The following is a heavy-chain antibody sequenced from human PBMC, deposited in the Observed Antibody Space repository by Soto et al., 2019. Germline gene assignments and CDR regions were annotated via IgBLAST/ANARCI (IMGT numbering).Heavy chain of an antibody. V-gene: IGHV4-30-4*01. CDR1: GGSISSGDYY. CDR3: ARQDTAMVTWFDP. CDR2: IYYSGST. J-gene: IGHJ5*02. D-gene: IGHD5-18*01. Sequence: NPSETLSLTCTVSGGSISSGDYYWSWIRQPPGKGLEWIGYIYYSGSTYYNPSLKSRVTISVDTSKNQFSLKLSSVTAADTAVYYCARQDTAMVTWFDPWGQGTLVTVSS.